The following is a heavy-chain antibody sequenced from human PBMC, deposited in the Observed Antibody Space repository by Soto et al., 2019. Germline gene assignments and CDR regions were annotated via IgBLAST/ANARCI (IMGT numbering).Heavy chain of an antibody. Sequence: KPSETLSLTCTVSGGSISSGDYYWSWIRQPPGKGLEWIGYIYYSGSTYYNPSLKSRVTISVDTSKNQFSLKLSSVTAADTAVYYCARAEASYSPVVTPLHFDYWGQGTLVTVSS. J-gene: IGHJ4*02. CDR1: GGSISSGDYY. CDR2: IYYSGST. CDR3: ARAEASYSPVVTPLHFDY. D-gene: IGHD2-21*02. V-gene: IGHV4-30-4*01.